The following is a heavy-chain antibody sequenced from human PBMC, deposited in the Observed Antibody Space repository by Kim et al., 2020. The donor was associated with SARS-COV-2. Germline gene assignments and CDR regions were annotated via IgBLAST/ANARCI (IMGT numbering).Heavy chain of an antibody. CDR3: ARLAVETFDF. CDR2: L. Sequence: LYYAHSVKGRFTISRDNAKNSMYLLMNSLRAEDTAVYYCARLAVETFDFWGQGTLVTVSS. V-gene: IGHV3-11*04. D-gene: IGHD6-19*01. J-gene: IGHJ4*02.